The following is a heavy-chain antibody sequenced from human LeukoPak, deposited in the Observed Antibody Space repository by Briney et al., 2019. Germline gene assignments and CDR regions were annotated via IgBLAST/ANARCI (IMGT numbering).Heavy chain of an antibody. D-gene: IGHD6-13*01. V-gene: IGHV4-30-4*08. CDR2: IYYSGST. Sequence: PSETLSLTCTVSGGSISSGDNYWSWIRQPPGKGLEWIGYIYYSGSTYYNPSLMSRVTISVDTSKNQFSLKLSSMSAADTAVYYCARGDLYSSSWYNWGQGTLVTVSS. CDR1: GGSISSGDNY. J-gene: IGHJ4*02. CDR3: ARGDLYSSSWYN.